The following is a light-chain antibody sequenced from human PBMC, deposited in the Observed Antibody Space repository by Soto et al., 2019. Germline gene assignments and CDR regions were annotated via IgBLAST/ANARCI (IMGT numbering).Light chain of an antibody. Sequence: VLTQSPGTLSLSPGERATLSCRASQSVSSYLAWYQQKPGQAPRLLIYGASSRATGIPDRFSGSGSGTDFTLTISRLEPEDFAVYYCQQYGSSPPVTFGGGTKVDIK. V-gene: IGKV3-20*01. CDR3: QQYGSSPPVT. CDR2: GAS. J-gene: IGKJ4*01. CDR1: QSVSSY.